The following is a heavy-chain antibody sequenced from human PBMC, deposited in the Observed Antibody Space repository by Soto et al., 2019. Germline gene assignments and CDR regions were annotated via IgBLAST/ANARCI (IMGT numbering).Heavy chain of an antibody. J-gene: IGHJ6*02. CDR3: ARDENVDIVAAIAVARRNYYYGMDV. CDR1: GYTFTSYG. Sequence: GASVKVSCKASGYTFTSYGISWVRQAPGQGLEWMGWISAYNGNTNYAQKLQGRVTMTTDTSTSTAYMELRSLRSDDTAVYYCARDENVDIVAAIAVARRNYYYGMDVWGQGTTVTVSS. CDR2: ISAYNGNT. D-gene: IGHD5-12*01. V-gene: IGHV1-18*04.